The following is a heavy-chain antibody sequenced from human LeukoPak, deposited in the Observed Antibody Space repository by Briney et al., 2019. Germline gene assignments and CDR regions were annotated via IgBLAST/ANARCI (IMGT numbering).Heavy chain of an antibody. J-gene: IGHJ4*02. V-gene: IGHV3-15*07. CDR2: IKSKTDGGTT. D-gene: IGHD3-22*01. Sequence: GGSLRLSCAASGFTFADAWMNWVRQAPGKGLEWVGRIKSKTDGGTTDYAAPVKGRFTISRDDSKNTLYLQMNSLKTEDTAVYYCSTTYYYDSSEGYWGQGTLVTVSS. CDR1: GFTFADAW. CDR3: STTYYYDSSEGY.